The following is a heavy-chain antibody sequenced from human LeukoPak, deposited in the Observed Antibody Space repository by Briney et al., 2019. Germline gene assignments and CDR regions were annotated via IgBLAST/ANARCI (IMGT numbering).Heavy chain of an antibody. CDR2: ISGSGGRT. Sequence: GGSLRLSCAASGFTFNTYAMTWVRQAPGKGLEWVSGISGSGGRTYYADSVKGRFTISRDNSKNTLYLQMNSLRAEDTAVYYCAKDPYYDSSGYYRPHFDYWGQGTLVTVSS. CDR3: AKDPYYDSSGYYRPHFDY. D-gene: IGHD3-22*01. J-gene: IGHJ4*02. CDR1: GFTFNTYA. V-gene: IGHV3-23*01.